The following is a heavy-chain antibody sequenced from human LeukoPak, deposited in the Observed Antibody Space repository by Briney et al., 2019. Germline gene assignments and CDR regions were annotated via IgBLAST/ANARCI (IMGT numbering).Heavy chain of an antibody. CDR3: ARDSGPSIRFLEWLISPPDY. CDR1: GLTFSSYG. D-gene: IGHD3-3*01. CDR2: ISYDGSNK. V-gene: IGHV3-30*19. J-gene: IGHJ4*02. Sequence: PGGSLRLSCAASGLTFSSYGMHWVRQAPGKGLEWVAVISYDGSNKYYADSVKGRFTISRDNSKNTLYLQMNSLRAEDTAVYYCARDSGPSIRFLEWLISPPDYWGQGTLVTVSS.